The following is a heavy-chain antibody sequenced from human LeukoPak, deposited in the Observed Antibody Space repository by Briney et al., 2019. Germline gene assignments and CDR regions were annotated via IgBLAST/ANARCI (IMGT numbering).Heavy chain of an antibody. CDR1: GYRFTTYW. CDR3: ARHSGYNLVDAFDI. D-gene: IGHD5-24*01. Sequence: GGSLKISCKGSGYRFTTYWIGWVRQMAGKGLEWMGIIYPGDSDTRYSPSFQGQVTISVDKSISTAYLQASSLEALGTRMQNRARHSGYNLVDAFDIWGQGTMVTVPS. V-gene: IGHV5-51*01. CDR2: IYPGDSDT. J-gene: IGHJ3*02.